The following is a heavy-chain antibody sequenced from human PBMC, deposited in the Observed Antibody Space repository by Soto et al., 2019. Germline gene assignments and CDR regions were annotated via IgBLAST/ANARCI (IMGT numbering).Heavy chain of an antibody. J-gene: IGHJ4*02. CDR1: GYTFTSYA. D-gene: IGHD3-22*01. V-gene: IGHV1-3*01. Sequence: QVQLVQSGAEVKKPGASVKVSCKASGYTFTSYAMHWVRQAPGQRLEWMGWINAGNGNTKYSQKFRSRVTITRDTSSRTAYMELSSLRSEGTAVYYCASSSGYYCVDYWGQGTLVSVSS. CDR3: ASSSGYYCVDY. CDR2: INAGNGNT.